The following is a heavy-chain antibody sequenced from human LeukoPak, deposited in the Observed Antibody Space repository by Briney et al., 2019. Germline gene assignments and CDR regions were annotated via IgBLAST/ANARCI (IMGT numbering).Heavy chain of an antibody. D-gene: IGHD3-22*01. CDR2: IYSDGST. CDR1: GFTVSSNY. V-gene: IGHV3-53*01. Sequence: PGGSLRLSCAASGFTVSSNYMSWVRQAPGKGLEWVSVIYSDGSTYYADSVKGRFTISRDNSKNTLYLQMNSLRAEDTAVYYCAKVSRRNYYDSSEGEDYWGQGTLVTVSS. J-gene: IGHJ4*02. CDR3: AKVSRRNYYDSSEGEDY.